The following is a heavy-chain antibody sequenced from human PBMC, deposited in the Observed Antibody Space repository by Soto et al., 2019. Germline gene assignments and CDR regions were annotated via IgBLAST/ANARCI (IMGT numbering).Heavy chain of an antibody. V-gene: IGHV1-46*01. CDR2: VNPSGGQT. J-gene: IGHJ4*02. D-gene: IGHD2-21*02. CDR3: ARGGHVVVVTAALDY. CDR1: GDTFTDYY. Sequence: QVQLMQSGAEVKKPGASVKVSCKASGDTFTDYYIHWVRQAPGQGLEWMGTVNPSGGQTTYAQHFQGRVTMTRDTSTSTLYMELTSLTSDDTAIYYCARGGHVVVVTAALDYWGQGTLVTVSS.